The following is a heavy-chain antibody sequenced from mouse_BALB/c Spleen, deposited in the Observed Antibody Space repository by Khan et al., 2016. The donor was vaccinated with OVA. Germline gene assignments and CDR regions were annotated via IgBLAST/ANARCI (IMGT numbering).Heavy chain of an antibody. CDR2: INPRSG. Sequence: QVQLQQSGAELARPGASVKMSCKASGYTFTSPTMHWIKQRPGQGLEWIGYINPRSGYNQKLNDKATLTADISSSTAYMQLSSLTSEDSAVYYGARRTTEYAWDYRGQGTSVTVSS. CDR1: GYTFTSPT. D-gene: IGHD2-14*01. J-gene: IGHJ4*01. V-gene: IGHV1-4*01. CDR3: ARRTTEYAWDY.